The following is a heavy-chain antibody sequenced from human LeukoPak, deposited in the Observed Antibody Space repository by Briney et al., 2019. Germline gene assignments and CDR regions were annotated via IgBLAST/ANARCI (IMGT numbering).Heavy chain of an antibody. J-gene: IGHJ6*03. CDR1: GGSISSYY. CDR2: IYYSGST. D-gene: IGHD6-19*01. Sequence: ETLSLTCTVSGGSISSYYWSWIRQPPGKGLEWIGYIYYSGSTNYNPSLKSRVTISVDTSKNQFSLKLSSVTAVDTAVYYCARTVAGTNYYYYMDVWGKGTTVTVSS. CDR3: ARTVAGTNYYYYMDV. V-gene: IGHV4-59*12.